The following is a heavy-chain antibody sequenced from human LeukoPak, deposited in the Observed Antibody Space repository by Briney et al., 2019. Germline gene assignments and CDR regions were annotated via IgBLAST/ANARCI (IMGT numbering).Heavy chain of an antibody. D-gene: IGHD3-10*01. CDR1: GFPFTNPR. V-gene: IGHV3-15*01. CDR2: IKSKGDGETT. J-gene: IGHJ4*02. CDR3: ATDLGLTMIRGVIVH. Sequence: GALLLSCSASGFPFTNPRMTWGRQAPGKGLEWVGRIKSKGDGETTDYAAPVEGRFTMSRDDSKTTLYLQMNSLKAEDTAVYYCATDLGLTMIRGVIVHWGQGALVTVSS.